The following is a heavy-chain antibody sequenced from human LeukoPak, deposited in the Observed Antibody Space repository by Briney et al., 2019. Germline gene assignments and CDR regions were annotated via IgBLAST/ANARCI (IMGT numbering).Heavy chain of an antibody. CDR3: ARFTGDYYDSSGYYL. J-gene: IGHJ5*02. CDR1: GGTFSSYA. Sequence: GASVKVSCKASGGTFSSYAISWVRQATGQGLEWMGWMNPNSGNTGYAQKFQGRVTMTRNTSISTAYMELSSLRSEDTAVYYCARFTGDYYDSSGYYLWGQGTLVTVSS. D-gene: IGHD3-22*01. V-gene: IGHV1-8*02. CDR2: MNPNSGNT.